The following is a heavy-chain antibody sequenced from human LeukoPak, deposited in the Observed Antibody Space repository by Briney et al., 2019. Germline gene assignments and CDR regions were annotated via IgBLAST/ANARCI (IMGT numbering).Heavy chain of an antibody. V-gene: IGHV1-69*04. Sequence: ASVKVSCKASGGTFSSYAISWVRQAPGQGLEWMGRIIPILGIANCAQKFQGRVTITADKSTSTAYMELSSLRSEDTAVYYCARGLTTVPYNWFDPWGQGTLVTVSS. CDR3: ARGLTTVPYNWFDP. CDR1: GGTFSSYA. J-gene: IGHJ5*02. CDR2: IIPILGIA. D-gene: IGHD4-11*01.